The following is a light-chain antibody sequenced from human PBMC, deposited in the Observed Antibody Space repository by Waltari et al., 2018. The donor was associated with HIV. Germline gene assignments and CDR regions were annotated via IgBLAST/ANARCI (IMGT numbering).Light chain of an antibody. CDR3: QQYYNWPPTWT. J-gene: IGKJ1*01. CDR1: QSVSSN. CDR2: GAS. V-gene: IGKV3-15*01. Sequence: EIVVTQSPATLSVSPGERATLSCRASQSVSSNLAWYQHKPGQAPRLLISGASTRATDIPARFSGSGSGTEFTLTISSLQSEDFAVYYCQQYYNWPPTWTFGQGTRVEIK.